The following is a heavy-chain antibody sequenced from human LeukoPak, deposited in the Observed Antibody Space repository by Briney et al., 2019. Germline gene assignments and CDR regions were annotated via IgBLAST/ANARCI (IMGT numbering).Heavy chain of an antibody. CDR2: MRRDGNEI. CDR3: TPHRDGSYPFDY. V-gene: IGHV3-7*01. Sequence: PGGSLRLSCSASGFTFSTYWMSWVRQAPGKGLEWVANMRRDGNEIYYLDSVRGRFTISRDSAKNSLYLQMNTLRDEDTAVYYCTPHRDGSYPFDYWGQGTLVTVSS. J-gene: IGHJ4*02. D-gene: IGHD1-26*01. CDR1: GFTFSTYW.